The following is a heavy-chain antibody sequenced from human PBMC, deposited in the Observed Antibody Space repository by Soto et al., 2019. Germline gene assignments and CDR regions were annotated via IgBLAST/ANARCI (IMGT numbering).Heavy chain of an antibody. D-gene: IGHD6-19*01. V-gene: IGHV3-48*03. Sequence: GVLRLSCAASGFRLSGYEMNWVRQAPGRGLEWVAYISGSGSTIYYADSVKGRFTISRDDGNNLLSLQMNSLRGEDTAVYYCRRDGVSISEAGRPYNGMAVWGQGAAVTVSS. CDR1: GFRLSGYE. CDR2: ISGSGSTI. J-gene: IGHJ6*02. CDR3: RRDGVSISEAGRPYNGMAV.